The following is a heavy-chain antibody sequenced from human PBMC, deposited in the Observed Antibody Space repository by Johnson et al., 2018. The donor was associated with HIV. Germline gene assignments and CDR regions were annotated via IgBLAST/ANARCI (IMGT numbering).Heavy chain of an antibody. CDR3: AKDQSLLAAPPDAFDI. D-gene: IGHD6-6*01. CDR2: IWYDGTNK. V-gene: IGHV3-33*06. CDR1: GFTFSTYG. Sequence: QVQLVESGGGVVQPGRSLRLSCAASGFTFSTYGMHWVRQAPGMGLEWVALIWYDGTNKYYADSVKGRFTISRDNSKNTLYLQMNSLRAEDTAVYYCAKDQSLLAAPPDAFDIWGQGTMVTVSS. J-gene: IGHJ3*02.